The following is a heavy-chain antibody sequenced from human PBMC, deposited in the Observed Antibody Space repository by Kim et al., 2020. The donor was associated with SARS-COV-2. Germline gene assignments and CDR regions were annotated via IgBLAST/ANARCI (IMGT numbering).Heavy chain of an antibody. CDR1: GYSISSGYY. CDR2: IYHSGST. J-gene: IGHJ3*02. D-gene: IGHD2-15*01. Sequence: SETLSLTCTVSGYSISSGYYWGWIRQPPGKGLEWIGSIYHSGSTYYNPSLKSRVTISVDTSKNQFSLKLSSVTAADTAVYYCARVKVVGYCSGGSCYFSTFDIWDQGTMVTVSS. CDR3: ARVKVVGYCSGGSCYFSTFDI. V-gene: IGHV4-38-2*02.